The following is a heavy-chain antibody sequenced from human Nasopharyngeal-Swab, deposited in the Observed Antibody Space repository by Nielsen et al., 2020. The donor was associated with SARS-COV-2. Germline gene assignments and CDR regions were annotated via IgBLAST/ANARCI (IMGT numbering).Heavy chain of an antibody. CDR3: ARGDTDYYYYGLDV. J-gene: IGHJ6*02. CDR2: IIPMFGTA. Sequence: SVKVSCKASGFPFSSYAISWVRQVPGQGLDWMGGIIPMFGTANYAQNFQGRVTITADKSTSTAYMDLSRLKSEDTAVYYCARGDTDYYYYGLDVWGQGTTVTVSS. CDR1: GFPFSSYA. D-gene: IGHD5-18*01. V-gene: IGHV1-69*06.